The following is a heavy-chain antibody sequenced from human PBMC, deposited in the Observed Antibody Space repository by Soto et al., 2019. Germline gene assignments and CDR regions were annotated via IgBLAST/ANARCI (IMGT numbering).Heavy chain of an antibody. Sequence: QVQLQQWGAGLLKPSETLSLTCAVYGGSFSGYYWSWIRQPPGKGLEWIGEINHSGSTNYNPSLKSRVTISVDTSKNQFSLKLSSVTAADTAVYYCARGRSEDIVVVVAAHLNYYYYGMDVWDQGTTVTVSS. CDR3: ARGRSEDIVVVVAAHLNYYYYGMDV. V-gene: IGHV4-34*01. CDR1: GGSFSGYY. CDR2: INHSGST. D-gene: IGHD2-15*01. J-gene: IGHJ6*02.